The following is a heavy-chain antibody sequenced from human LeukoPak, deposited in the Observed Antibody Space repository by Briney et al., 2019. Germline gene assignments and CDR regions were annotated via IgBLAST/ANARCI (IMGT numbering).Heavy chain of an antibody. CDR3: ARGKESSGWYETKY. Sequence: PGGSLRLSCAASGFTFNTFWMSWVRQAPGKGLEWVAIIKQDGGEKYYVDSVKGRFTISRDNAKNSLYLQMNSLRAEDTAVYYCARGKESSGWYETKYWGQGTLVTVSS. D-gene: IGHD6-19*01. CDR2: IKQDGGEK. J-gene: IGHJ4*02. CDR1: GFTFNTFW. V-gene: IGHV3-7*01.